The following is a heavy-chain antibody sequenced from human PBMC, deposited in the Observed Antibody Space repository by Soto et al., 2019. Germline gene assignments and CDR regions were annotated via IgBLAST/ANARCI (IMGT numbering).Heavy chain of an antibody. Sequence: QVQLVQSGAEVKKPGAPVNVSCKASGYTFTSYGISWVRQAPGQALEWMGWISAYNGNTNYAQKRQGRVTMTADTSTRTTYIDGRTLRSDGTAVYYCSRDGTGYCRSTSCSRWGCVALYYFDYWGEGTLVTVSS. CDR2: ISAYNGNT. J-gene: IGHJ4*02. CDR1: GYTFTSYG. V-gene: IGHV1-18*01. CDR3: SRDGTGYCRSTSCSRWGCVALYYFDY. D-gene: IGHD2-2*01.